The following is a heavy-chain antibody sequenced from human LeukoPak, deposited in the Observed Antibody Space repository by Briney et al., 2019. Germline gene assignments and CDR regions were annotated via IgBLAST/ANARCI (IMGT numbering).Heavy chain of an antibody. CDR1: GLTFISHW. V-gene: IGHV3-7*03. D-gene: IGHD3-16*01. J-gene: IGHJ4*02. Sequence: GGSLRLSCAASGLTFISHWMHWVRQAPGKGLEWVANIKQDGSKKSYVDSVKGRFTISRDNAKNSLYLQMNSLRAEDTAVYYCARSRFWAFDYWGQGTLVTVSS. CDR2: IKQDGSKK. CDR3: ARSRFWAFDY.